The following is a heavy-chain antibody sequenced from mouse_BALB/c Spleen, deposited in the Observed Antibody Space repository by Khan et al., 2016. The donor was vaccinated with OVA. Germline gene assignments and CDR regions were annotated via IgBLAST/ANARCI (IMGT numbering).Heavy chain of an antibody. J-gene: IGHJ2*01. V-gene: IGHV1-20*02. Sequence: VQLQQSGPELVKPGASVKISCKASGYSFTGYFMNWVMQSHGKSLEWIGRINPHIGETLYNQKFKGKATLTVDESSRTVHMELRSLASEDSAVYYCARKNVSDFDYWGQGTTLTVSS. CDR3: ARKNVSDFDY. CDR1: GYSFTGYF. CDR2: INPHIGET.